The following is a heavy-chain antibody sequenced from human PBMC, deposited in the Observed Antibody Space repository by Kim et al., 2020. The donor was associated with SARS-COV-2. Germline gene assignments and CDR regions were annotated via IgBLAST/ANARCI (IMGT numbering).Heavy chain of an antibody. CDR3: ARPTGGLEAVLDAFVI. CDR2: INPGGGST. D-gene: IGHD3-16*01. Sequence: ASVKVSCKTSGYTFTNYYLHWVRQAPGQGLEWIGIINPGGGSTSYAQKFQDRVTMTRDTSTSTVYMDLSSLRSDDTAVYYCARPTGGLEAVLDAFVIWG. V-gene: IGHV1-46*01. CDR1: GYTFTNYY. J-gene: IGHJ3*02.